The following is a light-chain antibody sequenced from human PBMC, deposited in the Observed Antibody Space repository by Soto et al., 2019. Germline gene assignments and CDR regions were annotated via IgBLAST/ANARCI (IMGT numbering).Light chain of an antibody. J-gene: IGKJ4*01. CDR2: AAI. V-gene: IGKV1-16*01. Sequence: DIQMTQSPSSLSASIGDRVTITCRASQGISSYLTWFQQKPGKPPKSLIYAAITLQSGVPSRFSGSGSGTDFTLTISDIQPEDFATYYCQQYNTYPLTFRGGTKVEIK. CDR3: QQYNTYPLT. CDR1: QGISSY.